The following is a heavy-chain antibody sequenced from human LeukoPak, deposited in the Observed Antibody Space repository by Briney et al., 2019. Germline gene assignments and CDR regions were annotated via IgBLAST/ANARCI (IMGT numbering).Heavy chain of an antibody. V-gene: IGHV3-30-3*01. CDR1: GFTFSSYA. CDR3: ARGGGRVYSSSMDV. Sequence: GGSLRPSCAASGFTFSSYAMHWVRQAPGKGLEWVAVISYDGSNKYYADSVKGRFTISRDNSKNTLYLQMNSLRAEDTAVYYCARGGGRVYSSSMDVWGKGTTVTVSS. D-gene: IGHD6-13*01. J-gene: IGHJ6*03. CDR2: ISYDGSNK.